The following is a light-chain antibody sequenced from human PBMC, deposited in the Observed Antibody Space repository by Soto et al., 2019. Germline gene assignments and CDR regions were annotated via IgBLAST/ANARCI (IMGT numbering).Light chain of an antibody. CDR1: HSLLHSNGYNY. CDR3: MQALQTPYT. Sequence: DIVMTQSPLSLPVTPGEPASISCRSSHSLLHSNGYNYLDWYLQKPGQSPQLLIYLGSNRASGVTDRFSGSGSGTDFTLKISRVEAEDVGVYYCMQALQTPYTFGQGTKLEIK. V-gene: IGKV2-28*01. J-gene: IGKJ2*01. CDR2: LGS.